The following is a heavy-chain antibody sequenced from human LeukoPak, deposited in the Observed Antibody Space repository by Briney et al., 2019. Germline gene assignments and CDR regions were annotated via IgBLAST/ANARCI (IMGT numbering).Heavy chain of an antibody. CDR2: INHSGST. J-gene: IGHJ4*02. Sequence: PSETLSLTCAVYGGSFSGYYWSWIRQPPGKGLEWIGEINHSGSTNYNPSLKSRVTISVDTSKNQFSLKLSSVTAADTAVYYCARGLDYSNYPFDYWDQGTLVTVSS. CDR3: ARGLDYSNYPFDY. D-gene: IGHD4-11*01. CDR1: GGSFSGYY. V-gene: IGHV4-34*01.